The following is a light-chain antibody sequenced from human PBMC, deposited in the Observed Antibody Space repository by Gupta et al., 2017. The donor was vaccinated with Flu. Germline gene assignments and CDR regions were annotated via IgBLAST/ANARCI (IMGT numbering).Light chain of an antibody. J-gene: IGKJ5*01. CDR1: QSVSSSY. CDR3: QQDGSSPIT. CDR2: GAS. V-gene: IGKV3-20*01. Sequence: EIVLTQSPGTPSLSPGERATLSCRASQSVSSSYLAWYQQKPGQAPRLLIYGASSRATDIPDRFSGSGSGTEFTLTISRLEPEDFAVYYCQQDGSSPITFGQGTLLEIK.